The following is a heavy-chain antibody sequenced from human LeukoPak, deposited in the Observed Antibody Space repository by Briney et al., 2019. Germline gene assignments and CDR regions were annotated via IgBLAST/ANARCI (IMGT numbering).Heavy chain of an antibody. CDR2: IRYDGSNE. J-gene: IGHJ4*02. CDR3: AKKRPGVDY. CDR1: GFTFSSYG. D-gene: IGHD3-10*01. V-gene: IGHV3-30*02. Sequence: GGSLRLSCAASGFTFSSYGMHWVRQAPGKGLEWVAFIRYDGSNEYYADSVKGRFTISRDNSKNTLYLQMNSLRAEDTAVYYCAKKRPGVDYWGQGTLVTVSS.